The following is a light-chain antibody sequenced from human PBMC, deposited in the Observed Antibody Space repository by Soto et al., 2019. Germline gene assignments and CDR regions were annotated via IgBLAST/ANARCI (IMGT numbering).Light chain of an antibody. CDR1: SSDVGGYGY. CDR2: EVS. Sequence: QSALTQPASVSGSPGQSITISCTGTSSDVGGYGYVSWYQQHPGKTPKLMIYEVSNRPSGVSHRFSGSKSGNTASLTISGLQTEDEADYYCCSYAGSYTYVFGTGTKLTVL. CDR3: CSYAGSYTYV. V-gene: IGLV2-14*01. J-gene: IGLJ1*01.